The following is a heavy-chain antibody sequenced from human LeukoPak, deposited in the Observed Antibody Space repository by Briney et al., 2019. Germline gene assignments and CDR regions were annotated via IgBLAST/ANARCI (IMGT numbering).Heavy chain of an antibody. CDR1: GGTFSSYA. J-gene: IGHJ4*02. CDR3: ARDHCSGGSCFPYYFDY. Sequence: GASVKVSCKASGGTFSSYAISWVRQAPGQGLEWMGGIIPIFGTANYAQKFQGRVTITADESTSTAYMELSSLRSEDTAVYYCARDHCSGGSCFPYYFDYWGQGTLVTVSS. CDR2: IIPIFGTA. V-gene: IGHV1-69*13. D-gene: IGHD2-15*01.